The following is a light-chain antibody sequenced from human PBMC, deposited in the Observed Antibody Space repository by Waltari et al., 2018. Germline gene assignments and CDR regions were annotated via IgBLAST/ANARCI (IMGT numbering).Light chain of an antibody. V-gene: IGKV1-12*01. CDR1: QGISTW. Sequence: DIQMTQSPSSLSASVGDKVTITCRASQGISTWLAWYQQKPGKAPKLLIYGTSTLQSWCPSRFSGSVSGTGYTLTITSLQPEEFATYYCQQGYNPPYTFGQGTKVEI. J-gene: IGKJ2*01. CDR2: GTS. CDR3: QQGYNPPYT.